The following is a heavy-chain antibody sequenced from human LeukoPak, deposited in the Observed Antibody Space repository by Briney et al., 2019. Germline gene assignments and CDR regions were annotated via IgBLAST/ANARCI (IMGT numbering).Heavy chain of an antibody. J-gene: IGHJ3*02. D-gene: IGHD3-10*01. CDR2: TIPIFGTA. Sequence: SVKVSCKASGGTFSSYAISWVRQAPGQGLEWMGGTIPIFGTANYAQKFQGRVTITADESTSTAYMELSSLRSEDTAVYYCASLNFTMVRGVMFAFDIWGQGTMVTVSS. CDR3: ASLNFTMVRGVMFAFDI. CDR1: GGTFSSYA. V-gene: IGHV1-69*13.